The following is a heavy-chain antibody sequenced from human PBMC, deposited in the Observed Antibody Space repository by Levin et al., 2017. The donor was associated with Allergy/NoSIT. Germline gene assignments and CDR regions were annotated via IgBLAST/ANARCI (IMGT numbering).Heavy chain of an antibody. J-gene: IGHJ4*02. D-gene: IGHD6-19*01. CDR2: ISYDGSNK. CDR1: GFTFSSYG. V-gene: IGHV3-30*18. CDR3: AKDRGIAVAGIYYFDY. Sequence: GESLKISCAASGFTFSSYGMHWVRQAPGKGLEWVAVISYDGSNKYYADSVKGRFTISRDNSKNTLYLQMNSLRAEDTAVYYCAKDRGIAVAGIYYFDYWGQGTLVTVSS.